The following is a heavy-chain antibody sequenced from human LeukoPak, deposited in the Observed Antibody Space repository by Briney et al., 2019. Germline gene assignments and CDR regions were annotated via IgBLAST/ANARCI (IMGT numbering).Heavy chain of an antibody. J-gene: IGHJ4*02. V-gene: IGHV1-24*01. CDR2: FDPEDGET. Sequence: ASVKVSCKVSGYTLTELSMHWVRQAPGKGLEWMGGFDPEDGETIYAQKFQGRVTMTEDTSTDTAYMELSSLRAEDTALYYCAKDKGGGWSYFDYWGQGTLVTVSS. D-gene: IGHD6-19*01. CDR1: GYTLTELS. CDR3: AKDKGGGWSYFDY.